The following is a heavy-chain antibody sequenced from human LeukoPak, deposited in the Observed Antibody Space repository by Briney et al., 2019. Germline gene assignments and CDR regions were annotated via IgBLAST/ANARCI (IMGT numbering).Heavy chain of an antibody. J-gene: IGHJ6*03. CDR3: AKALYSSSWYYMDV. V-gene: IGHV3-30*02. Sequence: GGSLRLSCAASGFTFSSYGMHWVRQAPGKGLEWVAFIRYDGSNKYYPDSVKGRFTISRDNSKNTLYLQMNSLRTEDTAVYYCAKALYSSSWYYMDVWGKGTTVTVSS. CDR1: GFTFSSYG. CDR2: IRYDGSNK. D-gene: IGHD6-13*01.